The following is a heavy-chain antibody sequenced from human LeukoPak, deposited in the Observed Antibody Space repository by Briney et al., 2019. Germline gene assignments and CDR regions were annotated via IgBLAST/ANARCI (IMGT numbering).Heavy chain of an antibody. J-gene: IGHJ4*02. D-gene: IGHD3-22*01. Sequence: PGGSLRLSCTASGFAYSSYAMSWVRQAPAVGLEWVSAIDGGGGRTWHADSVRGRFTISRDNSKNTLFMQMNSLRAEYTAVYYCAKDFYDSSGSRYDYWGQGTLVTVSS. CDR2: IDGGGGRT. CDR1: GFAYSSYA. V-gene: IGHV3-23*01. CDR3: AKDFYDSSGSRYDY.